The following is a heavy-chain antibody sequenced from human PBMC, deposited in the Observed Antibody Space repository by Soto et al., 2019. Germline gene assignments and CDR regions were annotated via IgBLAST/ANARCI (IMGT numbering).Heavy chain of an antibody. CDR3: ARDIAAAGTGYYGMDV. CDR2: INPNSGGT. CDR1: GYTFTGYY. J-gene: IGHJ6*02. V-gene: IGHV1-2*04. Sequence: ASVKVSCKASGYTFTGYYMHWVRQAPGQGLEWMGWINPNSGGTNYAQKFQGWVTMTRDTSISTAYMELRRLRSDDTAVYYCARDIAAAGTGYYGMDVWGQGTTVTVSS. D-gene: IGHD6-13*01.